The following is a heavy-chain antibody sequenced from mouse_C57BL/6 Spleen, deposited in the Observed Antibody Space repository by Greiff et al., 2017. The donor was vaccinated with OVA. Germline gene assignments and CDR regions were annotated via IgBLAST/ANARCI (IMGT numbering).Heavy chain of an antibody. CDR2: IWSGGST. V-gene: IGHV2-2*01. Sequence: VKLQQSGPGLVQPSQSLSITCTVSGFSLTSYGVHWVRQSPGKGLEWLGVIWSGGSTDYNAAFISRLSISKDNSKSQVFFKMNSLQADDTAIYYCARPPYYGSSYEGAMDYWGQGTSVTVSS. D-gene: IGHD1-1*01. CDR3: ARPPYYGSSYEGAMDY. J-gene: IGHJ4*01. CDR1: GFSLTSYG.